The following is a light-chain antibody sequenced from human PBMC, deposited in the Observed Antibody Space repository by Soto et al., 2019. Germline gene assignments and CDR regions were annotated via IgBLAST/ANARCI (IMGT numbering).Light chain of an antibody. J-gene: IGKJ1*01. V-gene: IGKV1-5*01. CDR1: QSISDW. CDR2: DAS. Sequence: DIQMTQSPSTLSASVGDRVTITCRASQSISDWLAWYQQKPGKAPKLLIYDASSLESGVPSRFSGSGSGTESTLTISSLQPDDFATYYCQHYNSSPHTFGQGTKVDIK. CDR3: QHYNSSPHT.